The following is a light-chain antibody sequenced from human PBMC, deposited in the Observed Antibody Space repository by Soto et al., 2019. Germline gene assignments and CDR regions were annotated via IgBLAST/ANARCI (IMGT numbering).Light chain of an antibody. CDR2: DAS. V-gene: IGKV1-5*01. J-gene: IGKJ1*01. CDR1: QSISRW. CDR3: QQYNYYWT. Sequence: DIQMTQSPSTLSASVGDRVTLTCRASQSISRWLAWYQQKPGKAPEVLIYDASNLESGVPPRFSGSGSGTEFSLTISSLQPDDFGTYYCQQYNYYWTFGQGTKVDIK.